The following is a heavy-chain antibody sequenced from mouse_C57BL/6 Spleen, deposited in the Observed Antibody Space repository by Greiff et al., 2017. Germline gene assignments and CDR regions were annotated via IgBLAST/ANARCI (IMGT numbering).Heavy chain of an antibody. V-gene: IGHV1-15*01. CDR3: TSSYSNYLPLFDY. Sequence: QVQLQQSGAELVRPGASVTLSCKASGYTFTDYEMHWVKQTPVHGLEWIGAIDPETGGTAYNQKFKGKAILTADKSSSTAYMELRSLTSEDSAVYYCTSSYSNYLPLFDYWGQGTTLTVSS. CDR1: GYTFTDYE. D-gene: IGHD2-5*01. CDR2: IDPETGGT. J-gene: IGHJ2*01.